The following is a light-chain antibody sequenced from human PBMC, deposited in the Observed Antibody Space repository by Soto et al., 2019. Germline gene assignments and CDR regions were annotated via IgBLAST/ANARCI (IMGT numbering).Light chain of an antibody. CDR2: DAS. CDR3: QQYNKWPRT. CDR1: QSVSSN. Sequence: IVMTQSPASLSVSPGEIGTLSCRASQSVSSNLVLYHQKPGQAPRLLIYDASTMATGIPARYSGSGSGTEFNFTISSLQSEDFAVYFCQQYNKWPRTFGQGTKV. J-gene: IGKJ1*01. V-gene: IGKV3-15*01.